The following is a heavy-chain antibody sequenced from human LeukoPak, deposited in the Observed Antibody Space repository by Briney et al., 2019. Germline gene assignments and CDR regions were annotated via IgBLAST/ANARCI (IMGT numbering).Heavy chain of an antibody. CDR1: GYTFTSYG. CDR2: ISAYNGNT. D-gene: IGHD3-10*01. J-gene: IGHJ4*02. CDR3: ARDLYRYYYGSGTSSHQFDY. V-gene: IGHV1-18*01. Sequence: ASVKVSCKASGYTFTSYGISWVRQAPGQGLEWMGWISAYNGNTNYAQKLQGRVTMTTDTSTSTAYMELRSLRSDDTAVYYCARDLYRYYYGSGTSSHQFDYWGQGTLVTVFS.